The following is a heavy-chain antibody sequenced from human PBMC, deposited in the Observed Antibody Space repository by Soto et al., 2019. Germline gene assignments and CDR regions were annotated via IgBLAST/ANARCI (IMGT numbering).Heavy chain of an antibody. CDR2: IKEDGSEK. CDR3: ARDSVRGYYDTSGYFPALDY. Sequence: EVQMVESGGGLVQPGGSLRLSCAASGFTFSNYWMSWVRQAPGKGLEWVANIKEDGSEKYYVDSVKGRFTISRDNARNSLFLQLNSLRAEDSAVYYCARDSVRGYYDTSGYFPALDYWGQGTLVTVSS. CDR1: GFTFSNYW. V-gene: IGHV3-7*01. J-gene: IGHJ4*02. D-gene: IGHD3-22*01.